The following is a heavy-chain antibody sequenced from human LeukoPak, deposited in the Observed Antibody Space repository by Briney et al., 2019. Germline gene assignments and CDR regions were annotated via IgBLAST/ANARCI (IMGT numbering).Heavy chain of an antibody. CDR2: ISYNGSQT. CDR3: VRDRGGSGWYYFDY. D-gene: IGHD6-19*01. J-gene: IGHJ4*02. Sequence: GGSLRLSCAASGFTFSIYAMHWVRQGPGKGLEHVSGISYNGSQTYYGNSVKDRFTISRDNAKNTVYLQMASLRVDDMAVYYCVRDRGGSGWYYFDYWGQGVLVTVSS. V-gene: IGHV3-64*01. CDR1: GFTFSIYA.